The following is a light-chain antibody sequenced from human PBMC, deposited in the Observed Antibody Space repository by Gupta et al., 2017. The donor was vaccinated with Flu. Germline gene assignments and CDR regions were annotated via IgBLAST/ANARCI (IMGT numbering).Light chain of an antibody. CDR1: TSTIVSNS. J-gene: IGLJ2*01. CDR2: SNN. Sequence: QSVLTQPPSASGTPVQRVTISCSGSTSTIVSNSVNWYQQIPGTAPKLLIYSNNERPSGVPDRCSGSKYGTSASMAISGLQAEEEADYYCAAWDDSRNGVVFGGGTKLTDL. CDR3: AAWDDSRNGVV. V-gene: IGLV1-44*01.